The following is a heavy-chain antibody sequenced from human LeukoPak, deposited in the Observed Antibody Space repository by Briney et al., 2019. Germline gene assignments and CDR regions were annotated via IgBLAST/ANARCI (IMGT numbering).Heavy chain of an antibody. V-gene: IGHV3-30*18. J-gene: IGHJ6*02. D-gene: IGHD1-26*01. CDR1: GFTFSSYG. Sequence: GGSLRLSCAASGFTFSSYGMHWVRQAPGKGLEWVAVISYDGSNKYYADSVKGRFTVSRDNSKNTLYLQMNSLRAEDTAVYYCAKDQWEISMDVWGQGTTVTVSS. CDR2: ISYDGSNK. CDR3: AKDQWEISMDV.